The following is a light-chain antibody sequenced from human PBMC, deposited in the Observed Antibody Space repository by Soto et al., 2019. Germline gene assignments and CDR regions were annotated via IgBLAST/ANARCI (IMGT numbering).Light chain of an antibody. J-gene: IGKJ4*01. CDR3: QQRSKWPLT. CDR2: DAS. V-gene: IGKV3-11*01. Sequence: EIVLTQSPATLSLSPGERATLSCRASQSVNSYLAWYQHKPGQAPRLLIYDASNRATGIPARFSGSGSGTDFTLTISSLEPEDFAVYYCQQRSKWPLTFGGGTKVDIK. CDR1: QSVNSY.